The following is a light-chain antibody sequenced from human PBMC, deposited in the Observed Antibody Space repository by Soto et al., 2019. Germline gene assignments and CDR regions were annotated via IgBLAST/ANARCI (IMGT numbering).Light chain of an antibody. CDR2: DAS. V-gene: IGKV1-33*01. CDR1: QDINNY. Sequence: DIQMTQPPSSLSASVGDRVTITCQASQDINNYLNWFQQKPGQAPKLLIYDASNLQTGVPSRFSGSGSGTDFTFTISSLQPEDIGTYYCQQYDNVPRTFGQGTRLEI. CDR3: QQYDNVPRT. J-gene: IGKJ2*01.